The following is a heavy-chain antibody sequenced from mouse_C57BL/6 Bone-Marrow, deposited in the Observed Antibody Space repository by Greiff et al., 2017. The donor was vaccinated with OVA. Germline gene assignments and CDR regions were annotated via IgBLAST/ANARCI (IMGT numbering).Heavy chain of an antibody. Sequence: EVKVEESGGGLVQPGGSMKLSCVASGFTFSNYWMNWVRQSPEKGLEWVAQIRLKSDNYATHYAESVKGRFTISRDDSKSSVYLQMNNVRAEDTGIYYCSDGEYNYSAMDYWGQGTSLTVSS. CDR2: IRLKSDNYAT. D-gene: IGHD5-1*01. J-gene: IGHJ4*01. V-gene: IGHV6-3*01. CDR1: GFTFSNYW. CDR3: SDGEYNYSAMDY.